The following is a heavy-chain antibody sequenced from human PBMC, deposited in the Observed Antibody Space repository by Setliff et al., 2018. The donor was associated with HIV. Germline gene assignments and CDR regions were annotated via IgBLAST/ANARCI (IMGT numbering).Heavy chain of an antibody. CDR1: GFIFSSYS. Sequence: GGSLRLSCAASGFIFSSYSTHWVRQAPGKGLEWVAVISYDGNKKYYADSVKGRFTISRDNSQNMLYLVMNSLRGEDTAVYYCAIHAGSRGYYPRPFDYWGQGTRVTVSS. CDR3: AIHAGSRGYYPRPFDY. V-gene: IGHV3-30*07. J-gene: IGHJ4*02. CDR2: ISYDGNKK. D-gene: IGHD3-22*01.